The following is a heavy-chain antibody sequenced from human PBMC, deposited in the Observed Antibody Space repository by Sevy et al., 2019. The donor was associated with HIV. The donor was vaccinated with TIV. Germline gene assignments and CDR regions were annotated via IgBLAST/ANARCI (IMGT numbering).Heavy chain of an antibody. CDR2: IYTSGST. J-gene: IGHJ5*02. Sequence: SETLSLTCTVSGGSISSYYWSWIRQPAGKGLEWLGRIYTSGSTNYNPSLKSRVTMSVDTSKNQFSLKLSSVTAADTAVYYCARDLANYSSGWYGWFDPWGQGTLVTVSS. CDR1: GGSISSYY. V-gene: IGHV4-4*07. CDR3: ARDLANYSSGWYGWFDP. D-gene: IGHD6-19*01.